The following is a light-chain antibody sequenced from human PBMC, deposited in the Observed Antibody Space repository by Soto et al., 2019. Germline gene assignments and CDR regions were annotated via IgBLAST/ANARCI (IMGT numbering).Light chain of an antibody. CDR1: QSVASSF. V-gene: IGKV3-20*01. Sequence: EIVLTQSPGTLSLSPGERATLSCRASQSVASSFLVWYQQKPGQAPRLLIYGASSRATGIPDRFSGSGSGTDFTLTITRLEPEDFAVYYCQQFATSPFTFGPGTTVDVK. CDR3: QQFATSPFT. CDR2: GAS. J-gene: IGKJ3*01.